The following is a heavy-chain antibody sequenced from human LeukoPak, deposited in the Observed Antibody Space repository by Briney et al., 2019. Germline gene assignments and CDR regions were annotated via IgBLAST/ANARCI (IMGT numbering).Heavy chain of an antibody. Sequence: ASVKVSCKTSGYTFTGHYIHWVRQAPGQGLQWVGWVNANNGATHCAQKLQDRVTMTRDTSISTAYMELSRLTSDDTAVYYCARDQNYYDTNTYYGIDCWGQGTLVTVPS. CDR2: VNANNGAT. CDR1: GYTFTGHY. J-gene: IGHJ4*02. D-gene: IGHD3-22*01. V-gene: IGHV1-2*02. CDR3: ARDQNYYDTNTYYGIDC.